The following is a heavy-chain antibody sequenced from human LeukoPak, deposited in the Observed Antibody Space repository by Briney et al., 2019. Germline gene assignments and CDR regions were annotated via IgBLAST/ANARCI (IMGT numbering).Heavy chain of an antibody. Sequence: GGSLRLSCAASGFTFSSYGMHWVRQAPGKGLEWVAVISYDGSNKYYADSVKGRFTISRDNSKNTLYLQMNSLRAEDTAVYYCAKVVCSSTSCYEARGAFDIWGQGTMVTVSS. CDR3: AKVVCSSTSCYEARGAFDI. D-gene: IGHD2-2*01. V-gene: IGHV3-30*18. CDR1: GFTFSSYG. J-gene: IGHJ3*02. CDR2: ISYDGSNK.